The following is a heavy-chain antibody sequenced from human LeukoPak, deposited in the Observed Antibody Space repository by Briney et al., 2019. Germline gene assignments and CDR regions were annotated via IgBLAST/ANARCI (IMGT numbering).Heavy chain of an antibody. Sequence: SCKASGGTFSSYAISWVRQAPGKGLEWVSIISGSADITYYADSVKGRFTISRDNSKNTLFLQMNSLRAEDTAIYYCAKRKFYESGPSDFRGQGTLVTVSS. J-gene: IGHJ4*02. CDR2: ISGSADIT. CDR1: GGTFSSYA. D-gene: IGHD3-10*01. CDR3: AKRKFYESGPSDF. V-gene: IGHV3-23*01.